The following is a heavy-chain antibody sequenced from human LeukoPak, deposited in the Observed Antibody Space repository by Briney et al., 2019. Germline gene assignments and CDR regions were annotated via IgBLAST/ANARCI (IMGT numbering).Heavy chain of an antibody. V-gene: IGHV3-74*01. CDR2: IVSDGSNT. J-gene: IGHJ4*02. CDR3: ARAAHFDWPTYPFDY. Sequence: GGSLRLSCAASGFTFSSYWMNWVRQVPGKGLVWVSRIVSDGSNTNYADSVKGRFTISRDNAKNTLYLQMNSLRVEDTAVYYCARAAHFDWPTYPFDYWGQGTLVTVSS. D-gene: IGHD3-9*01. CDR1: GFTFSSYW.